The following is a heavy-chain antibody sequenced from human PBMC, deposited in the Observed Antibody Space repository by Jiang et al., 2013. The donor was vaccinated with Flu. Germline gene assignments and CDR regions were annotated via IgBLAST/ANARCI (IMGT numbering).Heavy chain of an antibody. CDR1: GYSISSGYY. D-gene: IGHD3-10*01. V-gene: IGHV4-38-2*02. CDR2: IFHSGNT. Sequence: LLKPSETLSLTCTVSGYSISSGYYWGWIRQPPGKRLEWIGSIFHSGNTYYNPSLKSRVTISVYTSKNQFSLKLSSVTAADTAVYYCARAHYYGSGADYWGQGTLVTVSS. J-gene: IGHJ4*02. CDR3: ARAHYYGSGADY.